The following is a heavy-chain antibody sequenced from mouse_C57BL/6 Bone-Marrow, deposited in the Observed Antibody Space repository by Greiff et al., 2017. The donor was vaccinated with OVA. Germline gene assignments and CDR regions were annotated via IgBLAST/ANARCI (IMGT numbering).Heavy chain of an antibody. Sequence: QVQLKQSGAELARPGASVKLSCKASGYTFTSYGISWVKQRTGQGLEWIGEIYPRSGNTYYNEKFKGKATLTADKSSSTAYMELRSLTSEDSAVYSCARDGYHFYWYLDVWGTGTAVTDSS. CDR2: IYPRSGNT. V-gene: IGHV1-81*01. J-gene: IGHJ1*03. CDR3: ARDGYHFYWYLDV. CDR1: GYTFTSYG. D-gene: IGHD2-3*01.